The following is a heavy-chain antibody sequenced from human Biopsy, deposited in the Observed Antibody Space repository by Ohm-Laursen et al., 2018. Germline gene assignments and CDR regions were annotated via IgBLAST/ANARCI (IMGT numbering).Heavy chain of an antibody. J-gene: IGHJ4*01. CDR1: GFTVTTTY. V-gene: IGHV3-53*01. CDR3: VRGRDY. CDR2: IYLYVNT. Sequence: SLRLSCAASGFTVTTTYMSWVRQAPGKGLEWVSIIYLYVNTYYTDSVKGRFTITRDNSTDALYLQMNSLTPADTAKYYCVRGRDYWGQGTLVTVSS.